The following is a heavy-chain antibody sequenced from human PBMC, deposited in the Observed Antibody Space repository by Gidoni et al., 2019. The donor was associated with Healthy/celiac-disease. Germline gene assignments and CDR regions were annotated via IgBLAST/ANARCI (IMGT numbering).Heavy chain of an antibody. J-gene: IGHJ4*02. D-gene: IGHD1-1*01. Sequence: IRQHPGKGLEWIGYIYYSGSTYYNPSLKSRVTISVDTSKNQFSLKLSSVTAADTAVYYCAREGGTGTSFWGQGTLVTVSS. CDR2: IYYSGST. V-gene: IGHV4-31*02. CDR3: AREGGTGTSF.